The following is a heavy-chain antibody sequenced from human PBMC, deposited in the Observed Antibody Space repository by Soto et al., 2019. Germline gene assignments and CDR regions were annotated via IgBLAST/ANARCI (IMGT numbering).Heavy chain of an antibody. V-gene: IGHV4-59*01. Sequence: SETLSLTCTVSGGSISPYYWSWIRQPPGKGLEWIGYIYYSGSTNYNPSLKSRVTISVDTSKNQFSLKLSSVTAADTAVYYCAREGYRSGWSGIGALNWLDSWGQGTLVTVSS. CDR1: GGSISPYY. J-gene: IGHJ5*01. CDR2: IYYSGST. CDR3: AREGYRSGWSGIGALNWLDS. D-gene: IGHD6-19*01.